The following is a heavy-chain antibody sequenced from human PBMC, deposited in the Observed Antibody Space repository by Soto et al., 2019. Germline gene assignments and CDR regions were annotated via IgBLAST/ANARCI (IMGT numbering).Heavy chain of an antibody. V-gene: IGHV1-69*06. D-gene: IGHD3-22*01. J-gene: IGHJ4*02. CDR1: GGTFNTYV. Sequence: SVKVSCKASGGTFNTYVITWVRQAPGQGLEWMGGIIPIFGTANYAQKFQGRVTITADKSTSTAYMELNSLRSEDTAVYYCARGIGGSGYSAFDYWGQGTLVTVYS. CDR3: ARGIGGSGYSAFDY. CDR2: IIPIFGTA.